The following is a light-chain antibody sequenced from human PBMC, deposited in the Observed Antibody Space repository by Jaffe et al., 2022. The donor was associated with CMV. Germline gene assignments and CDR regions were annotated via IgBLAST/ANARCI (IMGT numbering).Light chain of an antibody. CDR2: EVS. CDR1: SSDVGNYNL. CDR3: SSYAGTITFRV. V-gene: IGLV2-23*02. Sequence: QSALTQPASVSGSPGQSITISCTGTSSDVGNYNLVSWYQQHPGKAPKLMIYEVSKRPSGVSYRFSGSKSGNTASLTISGLQAEDEADYYCSSYAGTITFRVFGGGTKLTVL. J-gene: IGLJ3*02.